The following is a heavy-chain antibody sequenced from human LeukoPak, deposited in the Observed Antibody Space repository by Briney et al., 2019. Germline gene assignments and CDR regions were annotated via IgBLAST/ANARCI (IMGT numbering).Heavy chain of an antibody. CDR1: GFTFSNAG. J-gene: IGHJ5*02. V-gene: IGHV3-74*01. CDR2: INPAGSST. Sequence: GGSLRLSCAASGFTFSNAGMGWVRQAPGKGLEWVSRINPAGSSTNYADSVKGRFTISRDNAMNTLYLHLNSLRAEDTAVYYCARGVRGSYGTDLWGQGTLVTVSS. D-gene: IGHD1-26*01. CDR3: ARGVRGSYGTDL.